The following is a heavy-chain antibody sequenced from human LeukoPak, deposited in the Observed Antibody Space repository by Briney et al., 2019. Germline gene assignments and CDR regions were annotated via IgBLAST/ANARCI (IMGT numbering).Heavy chain of an antibody. CDR1: GFTFSIYS. CDR2: ISSSSNYI. V-gene: IGHV3-21*01. D-gene: IGHD2-2*01. CDR3: ARDGGGYCSTSSCYPPDV. Sequence: GGSLRLSCAASGFTFSIYSMNWDRQAPGKGLEWVSSISSSSNYIYYADSVKGRFTISRDNAKYSLFLQMNSLRAEDTAVYYCARDGGGYCSTSSCYPPDVWGKGTTVTVSS. J-gene: IGHJ6*04.